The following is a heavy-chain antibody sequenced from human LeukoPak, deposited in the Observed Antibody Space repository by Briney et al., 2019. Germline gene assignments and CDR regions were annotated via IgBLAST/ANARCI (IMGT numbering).Heavy chain of an antibody. Sequence: SETLSLTCTVSGYSISSGYYWGWIRQPPGKGLEWIGNIYHSGSTSYNPSLKSRVTMSVDTSKNQFSLKLSSVTAADTAVYYCARGDYDTSFDIWGQGTMVTVSS. CDR2: IYHSGST. V-gene: IGHV4-38-2*02. J-gene: IGHJ3*02. D-gene: IGHD4-17*01. CDR3: ARGDYDTSFDI. CDR1: GYSISSGYY.